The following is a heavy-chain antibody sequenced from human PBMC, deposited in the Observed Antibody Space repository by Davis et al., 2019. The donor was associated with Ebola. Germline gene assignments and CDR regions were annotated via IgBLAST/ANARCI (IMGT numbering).Heavy chain of an antibody. CDR3: ARRNSGSYPTLYYFDY. D-gene: IGHD1-26*01. J-gene: IGHJ4*02. V-gene: IGHV4-34*01. CDR2: INHSGST. Sequence: SETLSLTCAVYGGSFSGYYWSWIRQPPGKGLEWIGEINHSGSTNYNPSLKSRVTISVDTSKNQFSLKLSSVTAADTAVYYCARRNSGSYPTLYYFDYWGQGTLVTVSS. CDR1: GGSFSGYY.